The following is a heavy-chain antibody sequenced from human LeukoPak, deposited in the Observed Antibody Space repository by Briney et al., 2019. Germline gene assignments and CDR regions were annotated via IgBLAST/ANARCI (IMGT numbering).Heavy chain of an antibody. CDR2: IRYDGSNK. V-gene: IGHV3-30*02. CDR1: GFTFSSYG. J-gene: IGHJ4*02. CDR3: ARDPGSSGWYDY. Sequence: GGSLRLSCAASGFTFSSYGMHWVRQAPGKGLEWVAFIRYDGSNKYYADSVKGRFTISRDNSKNTLYLQMNSLRAEDTAVYYCARDPGSSGWYDYWGQGTLVTVSS. D-gene: IGHD6-19*01.